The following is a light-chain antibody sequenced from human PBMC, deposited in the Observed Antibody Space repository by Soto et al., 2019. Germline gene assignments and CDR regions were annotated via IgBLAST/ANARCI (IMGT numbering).Light chain of an antibody. J-gene: IGLJ1*01. CDR3: QSYDSSLSGSRV. CDR2: HNS. V-gene: IGLV1-40*01. Sequence: QSVLTQPPSVSGAPGQRVTISCTGSSSNIGAGYDVHWYQQLPGTAPKLLIYHNSNRPSGVPDRFSGSKSGTSASLAITGLQAEDEADYYCQSYDSSLSGSRVFGTGTMVTVL. CDR1: SSNIGAGYD.